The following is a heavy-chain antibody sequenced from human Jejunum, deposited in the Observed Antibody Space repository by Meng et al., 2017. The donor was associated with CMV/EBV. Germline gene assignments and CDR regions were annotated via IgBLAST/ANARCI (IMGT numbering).Heavy chain of an antibody. CDR2: IKEDGSEK. CDR3: ARSHDSYHSGRTGIF. V-gene: IGHV3-7*01. D-gene: IGHD3-10*01. Sequence: GFPFNNYWLTWDRQAQGKGQEWVANIKEDGSEKNYLDSVKGRFTISRDNAKSSLYLQMNSLRVEDTAVYHCARSHDSYHSGRTGIFWGQGTLVTVSS. J-gene: IGHJ4*02. CDR1: GFPFNNYW.